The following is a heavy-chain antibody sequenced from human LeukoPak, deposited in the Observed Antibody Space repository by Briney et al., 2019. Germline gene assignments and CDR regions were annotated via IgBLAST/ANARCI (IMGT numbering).Heavy chain of an antibody. V-gene: IGHV3-30*18. CDR2: ISYDGSIK. CDR3: AKALGSTCLDY. CDR1: GFTFSGYG. D-gene: IGHD6-13*01. J-gene: IGHJ4*02. Sequence: GRSLRLSCAASGFTFSGYGIHWVRQAPGKGLEWVAFISYDGSIKYYVDSVKGRFTISRDNSKNTLYLQVNSLRVEDTAFYYCAKALGSTCLDYWGQGNPGHRLL.